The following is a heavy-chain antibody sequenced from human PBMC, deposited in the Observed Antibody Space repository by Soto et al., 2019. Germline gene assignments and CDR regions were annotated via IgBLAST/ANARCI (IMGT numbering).Heavy chain of an antibody. J-gene: IGHJ4*01. CDR2: IIPLFGTG. D-gene: IGHD1-1*01. CDR1: GGTFNNLA. Sequence: GASVKVSCKASGGTFNNLAISWVRQAPGQGLEWMGGIIPLFGTGNYAQKFQGRVTITADESTSTAYMELNSLRSDDTAVYYCARGSNDIDYWGQGTLVTVSS. CDR3: ARGSNDIDY. V-gene: IGHV1-69*13.